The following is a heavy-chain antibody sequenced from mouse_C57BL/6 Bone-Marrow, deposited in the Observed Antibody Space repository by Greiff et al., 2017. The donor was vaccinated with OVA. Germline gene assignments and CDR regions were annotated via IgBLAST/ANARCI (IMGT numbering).Heavy chain of an antibody. CDR1: GYTFTSYW. Sequence: QVHVKQPGAELVKPGASVKLSCKASGYTFTSYWMHWVKQRPGQGLEWIGMIHPNSGSTNYNEKFKSKATLTVDKSSSTAYMQLSSLTSEDSAVYYCARLDSSDNYWGQGTTLTVSS. CDR3: ARLDSSDNY. J-gene: IGHJ2*01. CDR2: IHPNSGST. D-gene: IGHD3-2*02. V-gene: IGHV1-64*01.